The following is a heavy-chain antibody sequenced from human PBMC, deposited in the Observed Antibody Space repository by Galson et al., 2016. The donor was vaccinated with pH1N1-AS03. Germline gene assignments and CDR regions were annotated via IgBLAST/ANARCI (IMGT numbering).Heavy chain of an antibody. J-gene: IGHJ5*02. CDR2: INEDGTEK. Sequence: SLRLSCAASGFSFSSYWMTWVRQAPGKGLERVATINEDGTEKHYLDSLKGRFSISRDNAKNSLHLEMNSLRAEDTAFYYCARTRTAESWGQGTLVTVSS. CDR1: GFSFSSYW. V-gene: IGHV3-7*03. D-gene: IGHD2-21*02. CDR3: ARTRTAES.